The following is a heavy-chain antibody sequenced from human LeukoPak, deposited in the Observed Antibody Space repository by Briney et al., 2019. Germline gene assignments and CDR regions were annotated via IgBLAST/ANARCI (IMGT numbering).Heavy chain of an antibody. D-gene: IGHD1-26*01. J-gene: IGHJ4*02. V-gene: IGHV4-59*08. Sequence: PSETLSLTCAVYGGSFSGYYWSWIRQPPGKGLEWIGYIYYSGSTNYNPSLKSRVTISVDTSKNQFSLKLSSVTAADTAVYYCARQALVGATTLFDYWGQGTLVTVTS. CDR3: ARQALVGATTLFDY. CDR2: IYYSGST. CDR1: GGSFSGYY.